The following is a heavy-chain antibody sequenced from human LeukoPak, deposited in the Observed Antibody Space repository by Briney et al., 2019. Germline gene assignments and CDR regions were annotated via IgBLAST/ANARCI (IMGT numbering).Heavy chain of an antibody. V-gene: IGHV3-30*03. Sequence: PGRSLRLSCAASGFTFSSYGMHWVRQAPGKGLEWVAVISYDGSNKYYADSVKGRFTISRDNSKNTLYLQMNSLRAEDTAIYYCATARHGYNSGHYYFDYWGQGTLVTVSS. CDR2: ISYDGSNK. CDR3: ATARHGYNSGHYYFDY. D-gene: IGHD5-24*01. J-gene: IGHJ4*02. CDR1: GFTFSSYG.